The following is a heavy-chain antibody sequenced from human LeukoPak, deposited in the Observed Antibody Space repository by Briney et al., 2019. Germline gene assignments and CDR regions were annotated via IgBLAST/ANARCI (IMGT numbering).Heavy chain of an antibody. Sequence: PGGSLRLSCAGSGFTFSSYAMSWVRQAPGKGLELVSAITSSGGSTYYADSVKGRFTISRDNSKSTLYLQMNSLRAEDTAVYYCARDYPTFGAVSIFDYWGQGTLVSVSS. D-gene: IGHD3-3*01. J-gene: IGHJ4*02. CDR2: ITSSGGST. CDR1: GFTFSSYA. CDR3: ARDYPTFGAVSIFDY. V-gene: IGHV3-23*01.